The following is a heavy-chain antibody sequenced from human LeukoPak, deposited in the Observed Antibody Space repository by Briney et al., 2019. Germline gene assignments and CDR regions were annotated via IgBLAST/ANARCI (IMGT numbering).Heavy chain of an antibody. CDR1: GYTFTGYY. D-gene: IGHD1-14*01. CDR2: INPNSGGT. V-gene: IGHV1-2*02. Sequence: ASVKVSCKASGYTFTGYYMHWVRRAPGQGLEWMGWINPNSGGTNYAQKFQGRVTMTRDTSISTAYMELSRLRSDDTAVYYCARVIPGPGPFDYWGQGTLVTVSS. J-gene: IGHJ4*02. CDR3: ARVIPGPGPFDY.